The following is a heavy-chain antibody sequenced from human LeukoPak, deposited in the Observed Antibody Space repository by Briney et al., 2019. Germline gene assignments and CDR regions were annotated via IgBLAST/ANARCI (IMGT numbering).Heavy chain of an antibody. J-gene: IGHJ4*02. V-gene: IGHV1-69*06. CDR1: GGTFSSYA. D-gene: IGHD3-22*01. CDR3: ARQPYYYDRSGYFDH. CDR2: IIPIFGTA. Sequence: SVKVSCKASGGTFSSYAISWVRQAPGQGLEWMGGIIPIFGTANYAQKFQGRVTITADKSTSTAYMELSSLRSEDTAVYYCARQPYYYDRSGYFDHWGQGTLVTVSS.